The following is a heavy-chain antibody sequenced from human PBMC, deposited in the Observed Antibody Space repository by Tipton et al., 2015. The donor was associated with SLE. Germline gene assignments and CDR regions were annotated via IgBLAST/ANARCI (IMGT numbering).Heavy chain of an antibody. D-gene: IGHD5-24*01. CDR2: INPYNDNT. V-gene: IGHV1-18*01. CDR3: ARHPVAGYTYYMDV. Sequence: QLVQSGAEVKKPGASVKVSCRASGYIFSTYGISWVRQAPGQGLEWMGRINPYNDNTDYVELLQGRVTMTTDTSTGTAYMELTSLNSDDTAIYYCARHPVAGYTYYMDVWGTGTTVTVSS. J-gene: IGHJ6*03. CDR1: GYIFSTYG.